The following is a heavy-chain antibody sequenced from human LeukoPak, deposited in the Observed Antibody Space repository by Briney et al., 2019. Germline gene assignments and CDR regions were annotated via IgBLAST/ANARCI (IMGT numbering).Heavy chain of an antibody. V-gene: IGHV3-23*01. CDR3: AKLSQYYEGSAYMDY. Sequence: GGSLRLSCAASGFTFSSFAMAWVRQAPGKGPAWVAGISASGGSKSYADSVKARLSISRDNSKNMLYLQMNSLTVEDTALYYCAKLSQYYEGSAYMDYWGQGTLVSVSS. J-gene: IGHJ4*02. CDR1: GFTFSSFA. D-gene: IGHD3-22*01. CDR2: ISASGGSK.